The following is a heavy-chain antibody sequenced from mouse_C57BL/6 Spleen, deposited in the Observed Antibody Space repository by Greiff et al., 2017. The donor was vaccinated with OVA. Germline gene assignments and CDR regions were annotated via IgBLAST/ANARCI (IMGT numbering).Heavy chain of an antibody. J-gene: IGHJ2*01. V-gene: IGHV1-66*01. Sequence: QVQLKQSGPELVKPGASVKISCKASGYSFTSYYIHWVKQRPGQGLEWIGWIYPGSGNTKYNEKFKGKATLTADTSSSTAYMQLSSLTSEDSAVYYCARSGYYYGYYFDYWGQGTTLTVSS. CDR2: IYPGSGNT. D-gene: IGHD1-1*01. CDR3: ARSGYYYGYYFDY. CDR1: GYSFTSYY.